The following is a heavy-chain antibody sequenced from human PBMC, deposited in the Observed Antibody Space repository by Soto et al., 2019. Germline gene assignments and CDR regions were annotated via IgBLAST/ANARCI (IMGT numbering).Heavy chain of an antibody. Sequence: PGGSLRLSCAASGFTFSSYWMHWVRQAPGKGLVWVSRINSDGSSTSYADSVKGRFTISRDNAKNTLYLQMNSLRAEDTAVYYCARGAAAISRVGFDPWGQGTLVTVSS. J-gene: IGHJ5*02. D-gene: IGHD6-13*01. V-gene: IGHV3-74*01. CDR1: GFTFSSYW. CDR2: INSDGSST. CDR3: ARGAAAISRVGFDP.